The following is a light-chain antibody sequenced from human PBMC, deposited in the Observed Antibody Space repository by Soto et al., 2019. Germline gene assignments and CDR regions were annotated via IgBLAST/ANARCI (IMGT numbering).Light chain of an antibody. CDR1: QSVSSSY. Sequence: EIVLTQSPGTLSLSPGERATLSCRASQSVSSSYLAWYQHKPGQAPRLLIYGASSRATGIPYRFSGSGSGTDFTLTISRLEPEDFAVYYCHHYGSSPPTFGGGTKVEIK. J-gene: IGKJ4*01. CDR3: HHYGSSPPT. V-gene: IGKV3-20*01. CDR2: GAS.